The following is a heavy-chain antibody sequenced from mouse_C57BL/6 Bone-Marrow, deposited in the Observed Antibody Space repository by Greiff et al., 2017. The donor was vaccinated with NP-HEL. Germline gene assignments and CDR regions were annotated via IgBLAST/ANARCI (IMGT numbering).Heavy chain of an antibody. CDR2: INPYNGGT. J-gene: IGHJ3*01. Sequence: VQLQQSGPVLVKPGASVKMSCKASGYTFTDYYMNWVKQSHGKSLEWIGVINPYNGGTSYNQKFKGKATLTVDKSSSTAYMELNSLTSEDSAVYYCASPHSNHAGTWFAYWGQGTLVTVSA. D-gene: IGHD2-5*01. V-gene: IGHV1-19*01. CDR1: GYTFTDYY. CDR3: ASPHSNHAGTWFAY.